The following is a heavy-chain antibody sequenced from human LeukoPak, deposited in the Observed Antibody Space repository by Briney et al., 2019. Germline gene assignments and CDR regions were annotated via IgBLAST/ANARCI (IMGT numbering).Heavy chain of an antibody. V-gene: IGHV3-23*01. CDR2: ISGSGRNT. CDR3: ANLGGDLYAFDY. CDR1: GFTFTTYA. J-gene: IGHJ4*02. D-gene: IGHD2-21*02. Sequence: PEGSLRLSCAASGFTFTTYAMSWVRQTPGKGLEWVSAISGSGRNTYYADSVKGRFTISRDNSKNTLYLRMDSLTAEDTAVYYCANLGGDLYAFDYWGQGTLVTVSS.